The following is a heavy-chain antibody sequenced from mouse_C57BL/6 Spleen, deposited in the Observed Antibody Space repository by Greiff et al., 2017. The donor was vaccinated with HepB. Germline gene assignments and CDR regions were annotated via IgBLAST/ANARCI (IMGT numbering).Heavy chain of an antibody. D-gene: IGHD2-4*01. CDR1: GYTFTSYW. J-gene: IGHJ4*01. Sequence: VQLQQSGAELVKPGASVKMSCKASGYTFTSYWITWVKQRPGQGLEWIGDIYPGSGSTNYNEKFKSKATLTVDTSSSTAYMQLSSLTSEDSAVYYCARWGYEYGGAMDYWGQGTSVTVSS. CDR3: ARWGYEYGGAMDY. V-gene: IGHV1-55*01. CDR2: IYPGSGST.